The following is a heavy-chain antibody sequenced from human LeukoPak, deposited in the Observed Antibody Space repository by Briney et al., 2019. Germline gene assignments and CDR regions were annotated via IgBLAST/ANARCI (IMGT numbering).Heavy chain of an antibody. CDR1: GFTFSSYG. Sequence: GGSLRLSCAASGFTFSSYGMHWVRQAPGKGLEWVAVISYDGSNKYYADSVKGRFTISRDNSKNTLYLQMNSLRAEDTAVYYCATSGVVVTAIHDAFDIWGQGTMVTVSS. CDR3: ATSGVVVTAIHDAFDI. J-gene: IGHJ3*02. V-gene: IGHV3-30*03. CDR2: ISYDGSNK. D-gene: IGHD2-21*02.